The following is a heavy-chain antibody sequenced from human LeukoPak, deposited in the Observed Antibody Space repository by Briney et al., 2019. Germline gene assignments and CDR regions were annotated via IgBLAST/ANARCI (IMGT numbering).Heavy chain of an antibody. V-gene: IGHV3-48*04. J-gene: IGHJ5*02. CDR2: ISSSSSTI. Sequence: GGSLRLSCAASGFTFSSYSMNWVRLAPGKGLEWVSYISSSSSTIYYADSVKGRFTISRDNAKNSLYLQMNSLRAEDTAVYYCARDVDYDSSGYYAGWFDPWGQGTLVTVSS. CDR3: ARDVDYDSSGYYAGWFDP. D-gene: IGHD3-22*01. CDR1: GFTFSSYS.